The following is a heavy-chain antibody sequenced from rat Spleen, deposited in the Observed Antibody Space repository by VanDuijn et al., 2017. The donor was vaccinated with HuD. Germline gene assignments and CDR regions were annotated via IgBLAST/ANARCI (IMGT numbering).Heavy chain of an antibody. Sequence: EVQLVESGGGLVQPGRSLKLSCAASGFTLSDHYMAWVRQAPTMGLEWVATISNKGSITYYRDSVKGRFTISRDNTKSGLYLQMNSLKSEDTATYYCTRDYGGFDYWGQGVMVTVSS. CDR3: TRDYGGFDY. CDR1: GFTLSDHY. D-gene: IGHD1-11*01. CDR2: ISNKGSIT. V-gene: IGHV5-20*01. J-gene: IGHJ2*01.